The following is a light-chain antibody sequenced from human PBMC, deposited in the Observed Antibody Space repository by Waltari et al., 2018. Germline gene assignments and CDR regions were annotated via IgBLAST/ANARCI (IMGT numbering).Light chain of an antibody. V-gene: IGKV2-28*01. CDR1: QSLLHSTGYNY. J-gene: IGKJ2*01. Sequence: DLLITPSPLSLPFTSGEPASISCRSSQSLLHSTGYNYLDWYLQKPGQAPQVLIYLGSNRDSGVPDRFSGSGSGTDFTLNISRVEAEDVGIYYCMQILQPARTFGQGTRLEIK. CDR2: LGS. CDR3: MQILQPART.